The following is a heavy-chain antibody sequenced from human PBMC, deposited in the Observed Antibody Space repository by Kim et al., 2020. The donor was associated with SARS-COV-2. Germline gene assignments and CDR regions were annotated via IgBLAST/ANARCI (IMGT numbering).Heavy chain of an antibody. Sequence: SVKVSCKASGGTFSSYAISWVRQAPGQGLEWMGGIIPIFGTANYAQKFQGRVTITADESTSTAYMELSSLRSEDTAVYYCARDRYSSSWEGYYGMDVWGQGTTVTVSS. D-gene: IGHD6-13*01. CDR2: IIPIFGTA. J-gene: IGHJ6*02. CDR1: GGTFSSYA. V-gene: IGHV1-69*13. CDR3: ARDRYSSSWEGYYGMDV.